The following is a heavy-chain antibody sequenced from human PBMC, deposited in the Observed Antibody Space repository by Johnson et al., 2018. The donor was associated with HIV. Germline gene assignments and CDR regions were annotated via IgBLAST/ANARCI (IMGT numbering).Heavy chain of an antibody. CDR2: IYSGGST. Sequence: VQLVESGGGLVQPGGSLRLSCAASGFTVSSNYMSWVRQAPGQGLEWVSVIYSGGSTYYADSVQGRFPISRDNSKNTLYLHMNSLRAEDTAVYYCARDRSSGWYGRVDAFDIWGQGTMVTVSS. D-gene: IGHD6-19*01. V-gene: IGHV3-66*02. CDR1: GFTVSSNY. J-gene: IGHJ3*02. CDR3: ARDRSSGWYGRVDAFDI.